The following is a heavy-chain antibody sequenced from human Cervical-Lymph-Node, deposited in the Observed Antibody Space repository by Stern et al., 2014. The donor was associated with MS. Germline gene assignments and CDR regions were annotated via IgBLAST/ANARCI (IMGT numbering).Heavy chain of an antibody. D-gene: IGHD1-26*01. V-gene: IGHV3-30*04. CDR1: GFVFRRYA. Sequence: VQLVASGGGVVQPGRSLRLSCAASGFVFRRYALHWVRQAPGKGLAWVALISYDGRDKYYTDSVKGRFTVSRDNSNNTVDLEMNSLRLEDTAVYYCAKGGSGSYLDWGQGSLVTVSS. CDR2: ISYDGRDK. CDR3: AKGGSGSYLD. J-gene: IGHJ4*02.